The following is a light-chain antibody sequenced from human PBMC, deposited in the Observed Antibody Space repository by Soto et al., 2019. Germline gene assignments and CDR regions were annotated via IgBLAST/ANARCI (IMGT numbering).Light chain of an antibody. J-gene: IGKJ1*01. CDR2: GAS. V-gene: IGKV3-20*01. Sequence: EIVLTQSPDTLSLSPGERATLSCRASQSVSSDYLVWYQQKPGQAPRLLIYGASRRATGIPDRFSGGGSGTDFILTISRLEPEDFAVYYCQQYGSSRTFGQGTKVDIK. CDR1: QSVSSDY. CDR3: QQYGSSRT.